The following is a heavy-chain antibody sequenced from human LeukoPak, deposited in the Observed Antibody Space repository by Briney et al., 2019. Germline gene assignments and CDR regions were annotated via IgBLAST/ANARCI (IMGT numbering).Heavy chain of an antibody. J-gene: IGHJ4*02. CDR3: ARRYCSSTSCRSSNHDS. CDR1: GYTFTGYY. CDR2: INPNSGGT. Sequence: ASVKVSCKASGYTFTGYYMHWVRQAPGQGLEWMGWINPNSGGTNYAQKFQGRVTMTRDTSISTAYMELSRLRSDDTAVYYCARRYCSSTSCRSSNHDSWGQGTLVTVSS. D-gene: IGHD2-2*01. V-gene: IGHV1-2*02.